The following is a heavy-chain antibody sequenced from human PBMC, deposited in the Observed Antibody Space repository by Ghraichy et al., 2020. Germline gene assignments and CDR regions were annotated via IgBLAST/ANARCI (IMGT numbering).Heavy chain of an antibody. CDR1: GFTFSSFG. V-gene: IGHV3-30*02. CDR2: IENDGSNK. CDR3: ATRLTALQYEFRSGYQGRRYFQH. Sequence: GGSLRLSCAASGFTFSSFGMHWVRQAPGKGLEWVTFIENDGSNKYYADSVKGRFTISRDNSKNMLFLQMNSLRADDMALYYCATRLTALQYEFRSGYQGRRYFQHWGQGTLVTVSS. J-gene: IGHJ1*01. D-gene: IGHD3-3*01.